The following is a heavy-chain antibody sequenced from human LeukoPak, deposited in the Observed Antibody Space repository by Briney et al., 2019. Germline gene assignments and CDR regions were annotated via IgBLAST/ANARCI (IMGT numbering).Heavy chain of an antibody. V-gene: IGHV1-2*02. J-gene: IGHJ4*02. CDR1: GYTFTGYY. CDR2: INPNSGGT. CDR3: ARAFYDILTGYATPIGY. D-gene: IGHD3-9*01. Sequence: ASVKVSCKASGYTFTGYYMHWVRQAPGQGLEWMGWINPNSGGTNYAQKFQGRVTMTRDTSISIAYMELSRLRSDDTAVYYCARAFYDILTGYATPIGYWGQGTLVTVSS.